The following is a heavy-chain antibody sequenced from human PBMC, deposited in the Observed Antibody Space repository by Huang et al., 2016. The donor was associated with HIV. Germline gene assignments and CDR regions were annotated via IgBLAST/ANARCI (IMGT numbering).Heavy chain of an antibody. V-gene: IGHV1-69*01. Sequence: QMQLVQSGAEVKKPGSSVKVSCKASGGTFSSYAISWVRQAPGHGLEWMGGIIPIFATPNYAQKFQGRVTITADESTSTAYMELSSLRSEDTAVYYCARDYYDSSGYYVAHYYYGMDVWGQGTTVTVSS. J-gene: IGHJ6*02. CDR3: ARDYYDSSGYYVAHYYYGMDV. D-gene: IGHD3-22*01. CDR2: IIPIFATP. CDR1: GGTFSSYA.